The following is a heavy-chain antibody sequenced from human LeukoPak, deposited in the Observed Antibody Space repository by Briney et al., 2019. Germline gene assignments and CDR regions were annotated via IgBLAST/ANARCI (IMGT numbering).Heavy chain of an antibody. CDR1: GYTFTGYY. J-gene: IGHJ4*02. CDR2: INPNSGGT. CDR3: ARDIVGIGGLDY. V-gene: IGHV1-2*02. D-gene: IGHD2-21*01. Sequence: ASVKVSCKASGYTFTGYYMHWVRQAPGQGLEWMGWINPNSGGTNYAQKFQGRVTMTRDTSISTAYMELSRLRSDDTAVYYCARDIVGIGGLDYWGQGTLVTVSS.